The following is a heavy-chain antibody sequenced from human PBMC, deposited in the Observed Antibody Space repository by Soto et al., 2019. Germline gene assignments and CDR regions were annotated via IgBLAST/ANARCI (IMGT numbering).Heavy chain of an antibody. D-gene: IGHD6-13*01. CDR1: GFTVSSNY. Sequence: GGSLRLSCAASGFTVSSNYMSWVRQAPGKGLEWVSVIYSGGSTYYADSVKGRFTISRDNSKNTLYLQMNSLRAEDTAVYYCARAPYSSNHFDYWGQGTLVTVSS. CDR3: ARAPYSSNHFDY. V-gene: IGHV3-66*01. CDR2: IYSGGST. J-gene: IGHJ4*02.